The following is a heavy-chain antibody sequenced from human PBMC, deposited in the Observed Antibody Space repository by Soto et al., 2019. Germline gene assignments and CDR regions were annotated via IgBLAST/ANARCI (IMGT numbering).Heavy chain of an antibody. CDR3: ARGTSGSGYYFYYYYGMDV. Sequence: QVQLVESGGGVVQPGRSLRLSCAASGFTFSSYAMHWVRQAPGKGLEWVAVISYDGSNKYYADSVKGRFTISRDNSKNTLYLQMNSLRAEDTAVYYCARGTSGSGYYFYYYYGMDVWGQGTTVTVSS. J-gene: IGHJ6*02. CDR2: ISYDGSNK. V-gene: IGHV3-30-3*01. CDR1: GFTFSSYA. D-gene: IGHD3-22*01.